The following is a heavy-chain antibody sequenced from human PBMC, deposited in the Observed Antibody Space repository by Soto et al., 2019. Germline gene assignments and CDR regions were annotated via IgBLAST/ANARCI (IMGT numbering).Heavy chain of an antibody. CDR2: ISGSGGST. Sequence: GGSLRLSCAASGFTFSSYSMSWVRQAPGKGLEWVSGISGSGGSTYYADSVKGRFTISRDNSRNTLYLQMNSLRAEDTAVYYCAKRADYDYSSGYYPNWGQGTLVTVSS. V-gene: IGHV3-23*01. J-gene: IGHJ4*02. CDR3: AKRADYDYSSGYYPN. CDR1: GFTFSSYS. D-gene: IGHD3-22*01.